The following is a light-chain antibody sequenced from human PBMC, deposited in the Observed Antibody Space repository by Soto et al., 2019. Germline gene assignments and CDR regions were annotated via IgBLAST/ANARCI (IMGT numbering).Light chain of an antibody. CDR1: SSDVGGYNF. J-gene: IGLJ1*01. CDR3: NSYAGSNIYV. Sequence: QSVLTQPRSVSGSPGQSVTISCTGTSSDVGGYNFVSWYQHHPGKAPKLIIYEVNKRPSGVPNRFSGSKSGNTASLTVSGLQAEDEADYYCNSYAGSNIYVFGTGTKLTVL. CDR2: EVN. V-gene: IGLV2-8*01.